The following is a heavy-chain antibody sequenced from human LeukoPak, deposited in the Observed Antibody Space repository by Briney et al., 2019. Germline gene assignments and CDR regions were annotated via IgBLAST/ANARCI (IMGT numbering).Heavy chain of an antibody. J-gene: IGHJ4*02. CDR2: ISYDGSNK. Sequence: PGGSLRLSCAASGFTFSSYAMHWVRQAPGKGLEWVAVISYDGSNKYYADSVKGRFTISRDNSKNTLYLQMNSLRAEDTAVYYCARVYKRYCSSTSCSPGADYWGQGTLVTVSS. CDR3: ARVYKRYCSSTSCSPGADY. D-gene: IGHD2-2*01. V-gene: IGHV3-30-3*01. CDR1: GFTFSSYA.